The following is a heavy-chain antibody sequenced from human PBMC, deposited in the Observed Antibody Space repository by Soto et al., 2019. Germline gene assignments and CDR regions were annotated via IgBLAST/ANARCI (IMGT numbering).Heavy chain of an antibody. V-gene: IGHV4-31*03. J-gene: IGHJ5*02. CDR2: IYYSGST. CDR1: GGSISSGGYY. CDR3: ARGSSGYRGPWFDP. Sequence: QVQLQESGPGLVKPSQTLSLTCTVSGGSISSGGYYWSWMRQHPGKGLEWIGYIYYSGSTYYNPSLKSRVTISVDTSKNQFSLKLSSVTAADTAVYYCARGSSGYRGPWFDPWGQGTLVTVSS. D-gene: IGHD3-22*01.